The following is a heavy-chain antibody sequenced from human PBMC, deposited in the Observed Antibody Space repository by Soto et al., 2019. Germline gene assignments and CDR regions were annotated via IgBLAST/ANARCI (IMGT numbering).Heavy chain of an antibody. CDR3: AKDPYQLLSYPYFDY. J-gene: IGHJ4*02. CDR2: ISWNSGSI. D-gene: IGHD2-2*01. Sequence: GGSLRLSCAASGFTFDDYAMHWVRQAPGKGLEWVSGISWNSGSIGYADSVKGRFTISRDNAKNSLYLQMNSLRAEDTALYYCAKDPYQLLSYPYFDYWGQGTLVTVSS. V-gene: IGHV3-9*01. CDR1: GFTFDDYA.